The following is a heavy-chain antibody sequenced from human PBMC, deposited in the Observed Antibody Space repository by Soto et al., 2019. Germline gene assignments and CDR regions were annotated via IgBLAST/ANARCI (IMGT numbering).Heavy chain of an antibody. CDR2: INHSGST. J-gene: IGHJ6*03. V-gene: IGHV4-34*01. CDR1: GGSFGGFY. CDR3: ARATGYSSGRYYYYYMDV. D-gene: IGHD6-19*01. Sequence: SETLCLTCAVYGGSFGGFYWSWIRQPPGKGLEWIGEINHSGSTNYNPSLKSRVTISVDTSKNQFSLKLSSVTAADTAVYYCARATGYSSGRYYYYYMDVWGKGTTVTVSS.